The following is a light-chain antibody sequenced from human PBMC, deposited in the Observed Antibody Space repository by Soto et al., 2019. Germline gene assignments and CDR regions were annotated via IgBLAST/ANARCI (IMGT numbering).Light chain of an antibody. CDR1: QSVSTY. V-gene: IGKV3-11*01. CDR3: QQRNKWPPIFT. J-gene: IGKJ3*01. Sequence: EIVLTQSPATLSLSPGERATLSCRASQSVSTYLACYQQKPGQSPRLLVYDVSIRATGIPARFSGSGSGTDFTLTISSLEPEDFAVYYCQQRNKWPPIFTFGPGTKVDF. CDR2: DVS.